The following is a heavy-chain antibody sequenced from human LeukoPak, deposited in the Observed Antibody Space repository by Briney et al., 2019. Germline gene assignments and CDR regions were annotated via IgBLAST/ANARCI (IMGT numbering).Heavy chain of an antibody. CDR3: ARVLGHFDY. J-gene: IGHJ4*02. CDR2: ISSSSSYI. CDR1: GFTFSSYS. Sequence: GGSLRLSCAASGFTFSSYSMNWVRQAPGNGLEWVSSISSSSSYIYYADSVRGRFTISRDNAKNSLYLQMNSLRAEDTAVYYCARVLGHFDYWGQGTLVTVSS. V-gene: IGHV3-21*01.